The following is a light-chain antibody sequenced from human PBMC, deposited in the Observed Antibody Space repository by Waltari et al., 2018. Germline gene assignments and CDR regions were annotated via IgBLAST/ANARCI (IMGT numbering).Light chain of an antibody. V-gene: IGKV2-30*01. CDR1: HSLVSSDGKTY. Sequence: DVVMSQPPLPLPVTLGQPAAISSRSSHSLVSSDGKTYLHWFQQRPGRPPRRLISNVSYRDSGVPDRFSGSGSATDFTLKISRVEAEDVGVYYCMQIAHWPGTFGPGTKVEI. CDR3: MQIAHWPGT. CDR2: NVS. J-gene: IGKJ3*01.